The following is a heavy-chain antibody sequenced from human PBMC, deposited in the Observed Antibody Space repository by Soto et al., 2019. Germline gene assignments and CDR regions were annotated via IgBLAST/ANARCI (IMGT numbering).Heavy chain of an antibody. D-gene: IGHD5-12*01. CDR3: ARNSVYGTGLAFDL. Sequence: SQTLSLTCAVSCGSVSPLYWSRIRQPPGKGLEWIGYVYYSGSTNYSPSLESRLRISVDTSSNQFSLRLTSVTTADTALYYCARNSVYGTGLAFDLWGRGTMVTVSS. J-gene: IGHJ3*01. CDR1: CGSVSPLY. V-gene: IGHV4-59*02. CDR2: VYYSGST.